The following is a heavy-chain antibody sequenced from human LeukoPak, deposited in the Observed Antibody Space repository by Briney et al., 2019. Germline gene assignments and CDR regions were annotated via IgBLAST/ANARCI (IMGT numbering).Heavy chain of an antibody. D-gene: IGHD2-2*01. CDR1: GYTFTGYY. CDR3: ARSNTKGYCSSTSCSRPWSDP. CDR2: INPNSGGT. J-gene: IGHJ5*02. Sequence: ASVKVSCKASGYTFTGYYMHWVRQAPGQGLEWMGWINPNSGGTNYAQKFQGRVTMTRDTSISTAYMELSRLRSDDTAVYYCARSNTKGYCSSTSCSRPWSDPWGQETLVTVSS. V-gene: IGHV1-2*02.